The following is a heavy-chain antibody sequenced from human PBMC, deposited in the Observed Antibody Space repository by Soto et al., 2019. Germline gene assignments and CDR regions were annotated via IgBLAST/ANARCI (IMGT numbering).Heavy chain of an antibody. V-gene: IGHV1-3*04. CDR2: INTVNADT. CDR1: GYSFSSYA. D-gene: IGHD2-2*02. J-gene: IGHJ5*02. CDR3: AREPYTSEHWIGP. Sequence: ASVKVSCKASGYSFSSYAIHWLRQAPGQRPEWMGWINTVNADTLYSQKYQGRVSITRDTSATTVYLELSSLRSEDTAVYFCAREPYTSEHWIGPWSQGSLVTLS.